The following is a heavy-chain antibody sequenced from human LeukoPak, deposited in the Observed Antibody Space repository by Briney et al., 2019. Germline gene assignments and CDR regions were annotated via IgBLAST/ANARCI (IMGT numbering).Heavy chain of an antibody. CDR1: GGSISSSSYY. V-gene: IGHV4-39*01. Sequence: SETLSLTCTVSGGSISSSSYYWGWIRQPPGKGLEWIGSIYYSGSTYYNPSLKSRVTISVDTSKNQFSLKLSSVTAADTAVYYCARHREYSSSWWNSGWFDPWGREPWSPSPQ. CDR3: ARHREYSSSWWNSGWFDP. J-gene: IGHJ5*02. D-gene: IGHD6-13*01. CDR2: IYYSGST.